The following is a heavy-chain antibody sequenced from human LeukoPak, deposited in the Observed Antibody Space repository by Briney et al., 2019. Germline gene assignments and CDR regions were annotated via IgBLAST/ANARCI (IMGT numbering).Heavy chain of an antibody. CDR3: ARGVSGSTMVRGVIISEIYFDY. Sequence: SETLSLTCTVSGGSISSSSYYWGWIRQPPGKGLEWIGSIYYSGSTYYNPSLKSRVTISVDTSKNQFSLKLSSVTAADTAVYYCARGVSGSTMVRGVIISEIYFDYWGQGTLVTVSS. CDR2: IYYSGST. D-gene: IGHD3-10*01. J-gene: IGHJ4*02. V-gene: IGHV4-39*07. CDR1: GGSISSSSYY.